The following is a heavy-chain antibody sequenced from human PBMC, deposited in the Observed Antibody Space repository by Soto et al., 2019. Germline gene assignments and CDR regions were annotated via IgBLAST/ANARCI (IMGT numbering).Heavy chain of an antibody. CDR3: AREDYYDSSGYYKGPYHDAFDI. V-gene: IGHV3-11*01. CDR2: ISSSGSTI. CDR1: GFTFSDYY. D-gene: IGHD3-22*01. Sequence: GGSLRLSCAASGFTFSDYYMSWIRQAPGKGLEWVSYISSSGSTIYSADSVKGRFTISRDNAKNSLYLQMNSLRAEDTAVYYCAREDYYDSSGYYKGPYHDAFDIWGQGTMVTVSS. J-gene: IGHJ3*02.